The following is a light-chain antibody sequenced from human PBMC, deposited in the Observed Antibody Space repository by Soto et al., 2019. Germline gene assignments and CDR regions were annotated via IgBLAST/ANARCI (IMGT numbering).Light chain of an antibody. V-gene: IGKV3-11*01. CDR1: QSVSSY. J-gene: IGKJ1*01. Sequence: EIVLTQSPATLSLSPGERATLSCRASQSVSSYLAWYQQKPGQAPRLLIYDASNRATGIPARFSGSGSGTDFTLTISSLEPEDFAVYYCQKRSDWPPWTFGQGTQVEIK. CDR2: DAS. CDR3: QKRSDWPPWT.